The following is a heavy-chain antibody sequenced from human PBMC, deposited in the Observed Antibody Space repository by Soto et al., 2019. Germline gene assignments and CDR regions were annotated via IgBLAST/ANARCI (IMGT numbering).Heavy chain of an antibody. D-gene: IGHD6-19*01. Sequence: SETLSLTCAVSGGSISSGGYSWSWIRQPPGKGLEWIGYIYHSGSTYYNPSLKSRVTISVDRSKNQFSLKLSSVTAADTAVYYCAKDWYYSSGCVDYWGQGTLVTVSS. CDR3: AKDWYYSSGCVDY. CDR2: IYHSGST. CDR1: GGSISSGGYS. V-gene: IGHV4-30-2*01. J-gene: IGHJ4*02.